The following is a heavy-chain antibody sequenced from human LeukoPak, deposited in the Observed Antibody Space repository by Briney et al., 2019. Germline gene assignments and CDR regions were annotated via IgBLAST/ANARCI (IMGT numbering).Heavy chain of an antibody. J-gene: IGHJ5*02. CDR1: GYTFIGYY. CDR2: INPNSGGT. D-gene: IGHD2-2*01. CDR3: ARGDIVVVPADKGAYNWFAP. Sequence: ASVKVSCKASGYTFIGYYMHWVRQARGQGLEWMGWINPNSGGTNYAQKFQGRVTMTRDTSISTAYMELSRLRSDDTAVYYCARGDIVVVPADKGAYNWFAPWGQGTLVTVSS. V-gene: IGHV1-2*02.